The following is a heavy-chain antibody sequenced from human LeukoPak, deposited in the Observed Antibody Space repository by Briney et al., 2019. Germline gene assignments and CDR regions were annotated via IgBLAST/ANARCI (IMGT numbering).Heavy chain of an antibody. CDR1: GGSISSGGYS. CDR2: IYHSGST. D-gene: IGHD3-22*01. V-gene: IGHV4-30-2*01. CDR3: ARGPPPYYYDSSGTGAFDI. J-gene: IGHJ3*02. Sequence: SQTLSLTCAVSGGSISSGGYSWSWIRQPPGKGLEWIGYIYHSGSTYYNPSLKSRVTISVDRSKNQFSLKLSSVTAADTAVYYCARGPPPYYYDSSGTGAFDIRGQGTMVTVSS.